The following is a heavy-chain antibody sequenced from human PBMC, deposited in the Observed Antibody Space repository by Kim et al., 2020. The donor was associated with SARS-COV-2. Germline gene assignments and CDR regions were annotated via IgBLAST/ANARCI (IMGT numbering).Heavy chain of an antibody. D-gene: IGHD3-10*01. Sequence: ASVKVSCKASGYIFTNYDIHWVRQAPGKRLEWMGWINAGNDHTKCSQKFQGRVTFTRDTSASTVYMELTGLRSEDTAVYYCARGWFGKNYFDFWGQGTQVTVPS. CDR1: GYIFTNYD. CDR2: INAGNDHT. J-gene: IGHJ4*02. V-gene: IGHV1-3*01. CDR3: ARGWFGKNYFDF.